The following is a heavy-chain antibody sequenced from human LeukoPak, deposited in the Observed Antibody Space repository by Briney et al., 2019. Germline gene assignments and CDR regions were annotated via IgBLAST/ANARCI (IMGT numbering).Heavy chain of an antibody. CDR1: GGSINSGDYY. J-gene: IGHJ4*02. V-gene: IGHV4-30-4*01. CDR2: IYYSGST. CDR3: ARDEFRDGYNSVDY. Sequence: SQTLSLTCTVSGGSINSGDYYWSWIRQPPGKGLEWIGYIYYSGSTYYNPSLKSRITISIDTSKNQFSLKLSSVTAADTAVYYCARDEFRDGYNSVDYWGQGTLVTVSS. D-gene: IGHD5-24*01.